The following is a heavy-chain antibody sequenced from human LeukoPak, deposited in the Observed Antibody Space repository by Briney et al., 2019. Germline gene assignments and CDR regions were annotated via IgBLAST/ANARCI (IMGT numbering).Heavy chain of an antibody. J-gene: IGHJ6*03. V-gene: IGHV3-7*01. Sequence: GGSLRLSCAASGFTFSSYWMSWVPQAPGKGLEWVANIKQDGSEKYYVDSVKGRFTISRDNSKNSLYLQMISLRAEDTAIYYCARDPYSGSYGDSYYYYMDVWGKGTTVTISS. D-gene: IGHD1-26*01. CDR2: IKQDGSEK. CDR1: GFTFSSYW. CDR3: ARDPYSGSYGDSYYYYMDV.